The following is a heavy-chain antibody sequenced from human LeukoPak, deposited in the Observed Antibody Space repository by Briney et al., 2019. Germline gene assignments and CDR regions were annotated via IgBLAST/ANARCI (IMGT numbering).Heavy chain of an antibody. J-gene: IGHJ4*02. CDR1: GASFSSSPYF. D-gene: IGHD6-6*01. V-gene: IGHV4-39*07. CDR2: VSDSGRA. Sequence: ASETLSLTCTVSGASFSSSPYFWGWVRQPPGKGLEWVGSVSDSGRAFYNPSLKSRVTISIDTFKNDFSLRLTSVAAADTAVYYCARAGSSIAARPPDYWGQGTLVIVSS. CDR3: ARAGSSIAARPPDY.